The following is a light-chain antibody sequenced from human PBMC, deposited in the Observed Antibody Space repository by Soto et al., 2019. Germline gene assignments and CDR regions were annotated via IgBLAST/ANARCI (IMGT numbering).Light chain of an antibody. CDR3: QQYGTSPRT. CDR2: GAS. CDR1: ERVSSSF. V-gene: IGKV3-20*01. Sequence: EIVFTQSPGTLSLSPGERAPLSCRARERVSSSFLAWYQQKPGQAPRLFIYGASSRATGIPDRFSGSGSGTDFTLTINRLEPEDFAVYICQQYGTSPRTFGQGTRLEIK. J-gene: IGKJ5*01.